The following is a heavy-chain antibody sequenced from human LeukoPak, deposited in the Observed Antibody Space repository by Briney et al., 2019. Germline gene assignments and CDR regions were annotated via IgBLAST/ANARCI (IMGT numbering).Heavy chain of an antibody. CDR3: AKGYLLVPELVWGYDSDAFDI. V-gene: IGHV3-23*01. CDR2: ISGGGDAT. Sequence: GGSLRLSCAASDFSFITYAMSWVRQAPGKGLEWVSTISGGGDATYYADSVKGRFTISRDNSKNTLYLQMNSLRAEDTAVYYCAKGYLLVPELVWGYDSDAFDIWGQGTMVTVSS. CDR1: DFSFITYA. D-gene: IGHD5-12*01. J-gene: IGHJ3*02.